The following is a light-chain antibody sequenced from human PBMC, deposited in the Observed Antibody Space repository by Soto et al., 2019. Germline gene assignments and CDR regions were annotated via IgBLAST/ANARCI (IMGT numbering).Light chain of an antibody. J-gene: IGKJ3*01. CDR3: QQYGRLPFT. V-gene: IGKV3-20*01. CDR2: GVS. CDR1: QSVSTGQ. Sequence: EIVLTQSPGTLSLSPGERGTLSCRASQSVSTGQIAWYQQKPGQAPRLLMYGVSSRAAGIPDRFSGSGSGTDFTLNISSLEPEDFAVYYCQQYGRLPFTFGPGTKVDIK.